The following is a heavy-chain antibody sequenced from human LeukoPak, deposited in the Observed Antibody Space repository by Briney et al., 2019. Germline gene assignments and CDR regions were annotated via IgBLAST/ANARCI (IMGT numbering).Heavy chain of an antibody. D-gene: IGHD6-13*01. J-gene: IGHJ4*02. Sequence: SETLSLTRTVSGGSLSTSSHYWGWIRHPPGKGLEWIGSIYYSGSTYYNPPLKSRLTISVDTSKNQFSLRLSSVTAGDRAVHHCARHIGGSSCFDYWGQGARVSVSS. CDR2: IYYSGST. CDR1: GGSLSTSSHY. CDR3: ARHIGGSSCFDY. V-gene: IGHV4-39*01.